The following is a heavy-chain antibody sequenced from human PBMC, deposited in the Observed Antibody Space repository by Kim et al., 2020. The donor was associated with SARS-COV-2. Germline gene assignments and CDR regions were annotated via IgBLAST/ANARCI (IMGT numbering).Heavy chain of an antibody. J-gene: IGHJ4*02. Sequence: GGSLRLSCAASGFTFSNYTMSWVRQAPGKGLEGVSAISGGGGSTYYADSVKGRFAIARDNTKNTLYRQMNSLKPEDTAIYYCAKDIVVVPAATLVYWGQGTLGIVST. CDR1: GFTFSNYT. CDR3: AKDIVVVPAATLVY. V-gene: IGHV3-23*01. CDR2: ISGGGGST. D-gene: IGHD2-2*01.